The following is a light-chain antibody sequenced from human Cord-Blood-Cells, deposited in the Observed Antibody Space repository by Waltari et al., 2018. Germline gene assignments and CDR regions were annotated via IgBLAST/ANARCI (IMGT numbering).Light chain of an antibody. CDR2: DAS. V-gene: IGKV1-5*01. J-gene: IGKJ1*01. CDR1: QSLSSW. Sequence: DIQMPQYPSTLTASVGDRVTFTCRASQSLSSWLAWYQQKPGKAPKLLIYDASSLESGVPSRFSGNGSGTESTLTISSLQPDDCATYYCQQYNSYWTFGPGTKVEIK. CDR3: QQYNSYWT.